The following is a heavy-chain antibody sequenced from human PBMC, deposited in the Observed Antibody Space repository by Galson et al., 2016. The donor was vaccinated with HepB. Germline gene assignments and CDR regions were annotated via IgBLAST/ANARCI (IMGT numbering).Heavy chain of an antibody. J-gene: IGHJ4*02. V-gene: IGHV3-73*01. CDR2: IRSKANSYAT. CDR3: TRLPPPYYGDYVTYFDY. CDR1: GFSFSGSV. Sequence: SLRLSCAASGFSFSGSVLHWVRQASGKGLEWVGHIRSKANSYATAYAASVKGRFTISRDDSKNTAYLQMNSLKTEDTTVYYCTRLPPPYYGDYVTYFDYWGQGTLVTASS. D-gene: IGHD4-17*01.